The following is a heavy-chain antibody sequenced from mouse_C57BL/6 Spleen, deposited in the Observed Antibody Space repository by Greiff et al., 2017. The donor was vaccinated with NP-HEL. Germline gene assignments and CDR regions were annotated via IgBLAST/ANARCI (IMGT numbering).Heavy chain of an antibody. J-gene: IGHJ3*01. CDR3: KRDYGNYEGFAY. CDR1: GFNIKDYY. Sequence: EVQLQESGAELVRPGASVKLSCTASGFNIKDYYMHWVKQRPEQGLEWIGRIDPEDGDTDYAPKFQGKATMTADTSSNTAYLQLSSLTSEDSAVYFCKRDYGNYEGFAYWGQGTLVTVSA. D-gene: IGHD2-1*01. CDR2: IDPEDGDT. V-gene: IGHV14-1*01.